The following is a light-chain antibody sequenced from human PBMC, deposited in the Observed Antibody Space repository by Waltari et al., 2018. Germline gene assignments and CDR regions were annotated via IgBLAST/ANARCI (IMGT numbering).Light chain of an antibody. V-gene: IGLV3-21*02. J-gene: IGLJ2*01. CDR2: DDS. CDR3: QVWDNSSDLSVV. Sequence: SYVLTQPPSVSVAPGQTARIPCGGNNIGRKSVHWYQQKPGQSPVLVVYDDSDRPSGIPERFSGSNSWNTATLTISRVEAGDEADYYCQVWDNSSDLSVVFGGGTKLTVL. CDR1: NIGRKS.